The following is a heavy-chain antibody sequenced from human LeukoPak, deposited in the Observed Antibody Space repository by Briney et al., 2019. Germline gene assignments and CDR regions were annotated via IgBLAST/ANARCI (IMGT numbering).Heavy chain of an antibody. Sequence: GGSLRLSCAASGFPFSNAWMSWVRQAPGEGLEWFGRIKSKTDGGTTDYAAPVKGRFTISRDDSKNTLYVQMNSLKTEDTAVYYCTTGPYDYGSGTYYHWGQGTLVTVSS. CDR3: TTGPYDYGSGTYYH. CDR2: IKSKTDGGTT. V-gene: IGHV3-15*01. CDR1: GFPFSNAW. D-gene: IGHD3-10*01. J-gene: IGHJ4*02.